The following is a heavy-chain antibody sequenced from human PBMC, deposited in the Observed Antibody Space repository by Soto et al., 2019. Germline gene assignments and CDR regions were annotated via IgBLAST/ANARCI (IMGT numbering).Heavy chain of an antibody. CDR1: GGTFSSYA. CDR2: IIPIFGTA. CDR3: ASEVAATPVRYYYYGMDV. V-gene: IGHV1-69*01. J-gene: IGHJ6*02. D-gene: IGHD2-15*01. Sequence: QVQLVQSGAEVKKPGSSVTVSCKAAGGTFSSYAISWVRQAPGQGLEWMGGIIPIFGTANYAQKFQGRVTITADESTSTAYMELSSLRSEDTAVYYCASEVAATPVRYYYYGMDVWGQGNTVTVSS.